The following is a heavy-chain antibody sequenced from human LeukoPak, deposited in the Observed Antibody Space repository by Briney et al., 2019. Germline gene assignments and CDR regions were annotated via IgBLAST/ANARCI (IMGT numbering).Heavy chain of an antibody. CDR1: GGTFSSYA. V-gene: IGHV1-69*13. CDR2: IIPIFGTT. Sequence: SVKVSCKASGGTFSSYAVSWVRQAPGQGLEWMGGIIPIFGTTNYAQKFQGRVTITADELTNAAYMDLSSLRSEDTAVYYCAREDYGRWFDPWGQGTLVTVSS. D-gene: IGHD4-17*01. CDR3: AREDYGRWFDP. J-gene: IGHJ5*02.